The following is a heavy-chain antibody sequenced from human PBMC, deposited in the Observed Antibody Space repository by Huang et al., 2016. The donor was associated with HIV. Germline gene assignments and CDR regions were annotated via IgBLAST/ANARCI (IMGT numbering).Heavy chain of an antibody. J-gene: IGHJ3*02. V-gene: IGHV3-30-3*01. Sequence: QVQLVESGGGVVQHGRSLRLSCAASGFTLSDYAIHWVRQAPGKGLEGVARISYDGNDKFYSDSVRGRFTISRDNLNNTLYLQMNSLRHEDTALYYCARFGKRLPMLRGEDVIGDIWGQGTMVIVSS. CDR2: ISYDGNDK. CDR3: ARFGKRLPMLRGEDVIGDI. CDR1: GFTLSDYA. D-gene: IGHD3-10*01.